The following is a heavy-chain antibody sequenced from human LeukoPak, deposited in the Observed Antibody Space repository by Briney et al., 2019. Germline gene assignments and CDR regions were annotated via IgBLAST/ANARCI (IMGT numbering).Heavy chain of an antibody. D-gene: IGHD3-22*01. V-gene: IGHV4-39*01. J-gene: IGHJ1*01. CDR1: GDSISSSSYY. CDR3: ARRRYYDSTGFLG. CDR2: IYYSGSS. Sequence: PSETLSLTCTVSGDSISSSSYYWGWVRQPPGKGLEWIGDIYYSGSSYYSPSLKSRVTISLDTSKNQFSLKLRSVTAADTAVYYCARRRYYDSTGFLGWGQGSLVSVSS.